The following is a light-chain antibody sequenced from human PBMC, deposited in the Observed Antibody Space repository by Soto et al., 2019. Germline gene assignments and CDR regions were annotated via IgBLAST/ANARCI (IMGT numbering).Light chain of an antibody. Sequence: DIQITQSPSSLSASIPDSFTITCRASQSISYFLNWYQQKPGKAPKLLIYAASSLQSGVPSRFSGSGSGTDFTLSINSLQPEDFATYYCQQTFSTLWTFGQGTKVDIK. CDR1: QSISYF. CDR3: QQTFSTLWT. J-gene: IGKJ1*01. CDR2: AAS. V-gene: IGKV1-39*01.